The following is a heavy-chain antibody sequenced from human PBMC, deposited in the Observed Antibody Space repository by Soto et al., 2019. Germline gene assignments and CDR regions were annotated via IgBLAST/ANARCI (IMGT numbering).Heavy chain of an antibody. Sequence: GASVKVSCKASGYTFTSNYMHWVRQAPGQGLEWMGIINPSGGSTSYAQKFQGRVTMTRDTSTSTVYMELSSLRSEDTAVYYCASGCNTMVRGVTNYYYMDVWGKGTTVNVSS. CDR2: INPSGGST. CDR3: ASGCNTMVRGVTNYYYMDV. J-gene: IGHJ6*03. V-gene: IGHV1-46*03. D-gene: IGHD3-10*01. CDR1: GYTFTSNY.